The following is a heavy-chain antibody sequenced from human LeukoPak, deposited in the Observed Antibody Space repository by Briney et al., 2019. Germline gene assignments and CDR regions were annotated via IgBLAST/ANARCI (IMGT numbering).Heavy chain of an antibody. Sequence: ASVKVSCKASGYTFTSYAMHWVRQAPGQRLEWMGWINAGNGNTKYSQKFQGRVTITRDASASTAYMELSSLRSEDAAVYYCASETLGYCSGGSCPYGMDVWGQGTTVTVSS. J-gene: IGHJ6*02. CDR3: ASETLGYCSGGSCPYGMDV. CDR1: GYTFTSYA. D-gene: IGHD2-15*01. CDR2: INAGNGNT. V-gene: IGHV1-3*01.